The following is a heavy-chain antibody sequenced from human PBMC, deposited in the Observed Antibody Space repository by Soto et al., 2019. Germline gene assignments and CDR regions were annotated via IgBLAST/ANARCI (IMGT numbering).Heavy chain of an antibody. V-gene: IGHV1-8*01. CDR3: ARGRIAVAGTFFRYYGMDV. CDR1: GYTFTSYD. D-gene: IGHD6-19*01. J-gene: IGHJ6*02. CDR2: MNPNSGNT. Sequence: ASVKVSCKASGYTFTSYDINWVRQATGQGLAWMGWMNPNSGNTGYAQKFQGRVTMTRNTSISTAYMELSSLRSEDTAVYYCARGRIAVAGTFFRYYGMDVWGQGTTVTVSS.